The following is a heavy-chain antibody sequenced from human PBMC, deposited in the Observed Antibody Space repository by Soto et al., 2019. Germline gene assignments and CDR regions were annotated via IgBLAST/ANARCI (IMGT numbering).Heavy chain of an antibody. Sequence: ASETLSLTCTVSGGSISSGGYYWSWIRQHPGKGLEWIGYIYYSGSTYYNPSLKSRVTISVDTSKNQFSLKLSSVTAADTAVYYCARAYSYGYGNHFDYWGQGTLVTVSS. CDR3: ARAYSYGYGNHFDY. V-gene: IGHV4-31*03. D-gene: IGHD5-18*01. CDR1: GGSISSGGYY. CDR2: IYYSGST. J-gene: IGHJ4*02.